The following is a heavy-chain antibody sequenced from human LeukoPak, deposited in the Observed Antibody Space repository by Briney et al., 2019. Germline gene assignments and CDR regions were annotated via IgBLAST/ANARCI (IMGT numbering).Heavy chain of an antibody. J-gene: IGHJ6*03. CDR1: GFTFSSYW. D-gene: IGHD3-22*01. CDR2: INSDGSST. V-gene: IGHV3-74*01. CDR3: ARGDYYDSSGYFRKSYYYYYMDV. Sequence: GGSLRLSCAASGFTFSSYWMHWVRQAPGKGLVWVSRINSDGSSTSYADSVKGRFTISRDNSKNTLYLQMNSLRAEDTAVYYCARGDYYDSSGYFRKSYYYYYMDVWGKGTTVTISS.